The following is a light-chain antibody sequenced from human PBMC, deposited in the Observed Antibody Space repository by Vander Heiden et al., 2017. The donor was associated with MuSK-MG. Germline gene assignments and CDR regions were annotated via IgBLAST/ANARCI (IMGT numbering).Light chain of an antibody. J-gene: IGKJ5*01. Sequence: DIQITQPPSSLSASVGDRVTITCRASQSISSYLNWYQQKQGKAPKLLIYAASSLQSGVPSRFSGSGSGTDFTLTISRLQPEDFATYYCQQSDSTPLTFGQGTRLEIK. CDR1: QSISSY. V-gene: IGKV1-39*01. CDR3: QQSDSTPLT. CDR2: AAS.